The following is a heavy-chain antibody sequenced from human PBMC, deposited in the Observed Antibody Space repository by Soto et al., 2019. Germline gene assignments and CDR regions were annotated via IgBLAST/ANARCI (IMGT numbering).Heavy chain of an antibody. CDR3: AREGFCSSGSCALYSHEYFGMDV. CDR1: GYTFARYG. D-gene: IGHD2-15*01. V-gene: IGHV1-18*01. J-gene: IGHJ6*02. Sequence: QVPLVQSGAEVKKPGASVKVSCKASGYTFARYGLSWVRQAPGQGLEWMGWISAYNGNTNYAQKFQGRVTMTTDTPTRITYMELRSLTSDDTAVYYCAREGFCSSGSCALYSHEYFGMDVWGQGTTVTVSS. CDR2: ISAYNGNT.